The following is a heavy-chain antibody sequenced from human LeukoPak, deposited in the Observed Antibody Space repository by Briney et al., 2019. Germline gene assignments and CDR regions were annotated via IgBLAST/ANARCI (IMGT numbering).Heavy chain of an antibody. Sequence: PSETLSLTCAVYGGSFSGYYWSWIRQPPGKGLEWIGEINHSGSTNYNPSLKSRVTISVDTSKNQFSLKLSSVTAADTAVYYCARKVWFGEIDWGQGTLVTVSS. CDR2: INHSGST. D-gene: IGHD3-10*01. V-gene: IGHV4-34*01. J-gene: IGHJ4*02. CDR3: ARKVWFGEID. CDR1: GGSFSGYY.